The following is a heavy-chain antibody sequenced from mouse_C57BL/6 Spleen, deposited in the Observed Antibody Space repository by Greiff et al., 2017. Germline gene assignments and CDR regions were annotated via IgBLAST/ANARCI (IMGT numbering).Heavy chain of an antibody. V-gene: IGHV1-55*01. Sequence: QVQLQQPGAELVKPGASVKMSCKASGYTFTSYWITWVKQRPGQGLEWIGDIYPGSGSTNYNEKFKSKATLTVDTSSSTAYMQLSSLTSEDSAVYYCARVGYYYGSSYFDDWGQGTTLTVSS. J-gene: IGHJ2*01. CDR3: ARVGYYYGSSYFDD. D-gene: IGHD1-1*01. CDR2: IYPGSGST. CDR1: GYTFTSYW.